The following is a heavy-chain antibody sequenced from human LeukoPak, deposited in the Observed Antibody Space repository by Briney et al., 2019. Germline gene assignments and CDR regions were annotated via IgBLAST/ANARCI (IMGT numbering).Heavy chain of an antibody. Sequence: GGSLRLSCAASGFTFSDYWIHWVRQAPGKGLVWVSRINTDGSITNYADSVKGRFSISRDNAKNTLYLQMSSLRAEDSAVYYCARDRGPRTGFMVREAYDYWGQGTLVTVSS. V-gene: IGHV3-74*01. CDR2: INTDGSIT. J-gene: IGHJ4*02. D-gene: IGHD3-10*01. CDR1: GFTFSDYW. CDR3: ARDRGPRTGFMVREAYDY.